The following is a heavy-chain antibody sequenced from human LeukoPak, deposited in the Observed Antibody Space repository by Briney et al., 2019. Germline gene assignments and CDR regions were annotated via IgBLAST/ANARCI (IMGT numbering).Heavy chain of an antibody. CDR1: DYSISSGYY. Sequence: PSETLSLTCTVSDYSISSGYYWGWIRQPPGTGLEWIGSIYHSGSTYYNPSLKSRVTISVDTSKNQCSLKLSSVTAADTAVYYCARDKSSSWYNWFDPWGQGTLVTVSS. J-gene: IGHJ5*02. V-gene: IGHV4-38-2*02. CDR3: ARDKSSSWYNWFDP. CDR2: IYHSGST. D-gene: IGHD6-13*01.